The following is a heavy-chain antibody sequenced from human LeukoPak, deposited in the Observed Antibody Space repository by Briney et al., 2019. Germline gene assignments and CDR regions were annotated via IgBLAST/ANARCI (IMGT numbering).Heavy chain of an antibody. CDR3: ARQNDFRLDY. CDR2: IYPGDSDT. CDR1: GYTFSSYW. Sequence: SGESLKISCKGSGYTFSSYWIGWVRQMPGKGLEWMGIIYPGDSDTRYGPSLQGQVTISVDTSIGTAYLQWSSLKASDTAIYYCARQNDFRLDYWGQGTLVTVSS. D-gene: IGHD3-3*01. V-gene: IGHV5-51*01. J-gene: IGHJ4*02.